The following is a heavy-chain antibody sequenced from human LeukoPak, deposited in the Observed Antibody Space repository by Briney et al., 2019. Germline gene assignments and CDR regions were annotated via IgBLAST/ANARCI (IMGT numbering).Heavy chain of an antibody. J-gene: IGHJ5*02. Sequence: PSETLSLTCTVSGGSISSYYWSWIRQPPGKGLEWLGYIYYSGSTNYNPSLKSRITISVDTSKNQFSLKLSSVTAADTAVYYCARHTLYGSGSSYRGNWFDPWGQGTLVTVSS. D-gene: IGHD3-10*01. CDR2: IYYSGST. CDR1: GGSISSYY. CDR3: ARHTLYGSGSSYRGNWFDP. V-gene: IGHV4-59*08.